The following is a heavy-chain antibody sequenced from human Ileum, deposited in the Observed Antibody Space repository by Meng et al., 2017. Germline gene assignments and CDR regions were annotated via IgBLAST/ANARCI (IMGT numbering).Heavy chain of an antibody. J-gene: IGHJ4*02. CDR2: INGDGSTT. V-gene: IGHV3-74*01. CDR1: GVSFTGEW. CDR3: TGAGSFRHDY. Sequence: RGGAGGGWGRSGGCWGRCCAACGVSFTGEWMDGVRETPGEGLVWVSRINGDGSTTTYADSVKGRFTISRDNAESTLYLQMNSLRVDDTAVYYCTGAGSFRHDYWGQGALVTVSS. D-gene: IGHD2-15*01.